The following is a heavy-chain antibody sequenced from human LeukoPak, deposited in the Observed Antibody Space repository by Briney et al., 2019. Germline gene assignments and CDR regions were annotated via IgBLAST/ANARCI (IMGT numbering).Heavy chain of an antibody. J-gene: IGHJ4*02. D-gene: IGHD3-10*01. CDR1: GGSISSTSYY. V-gene: IGHV4-39*07. CDR3: ARDERIWTYYFFDY. CDR2: IYYSGST. Sequence: PSETLSLTCTVSGGSISSTSYYWGWIRQPPGKGLEWIGSIYYSGSTYYNPSLKSRVTISVDTSKNQFSLKLSSVTAADTAVYYCARDERIWTYYFFDYWGQGTLVTVSS.